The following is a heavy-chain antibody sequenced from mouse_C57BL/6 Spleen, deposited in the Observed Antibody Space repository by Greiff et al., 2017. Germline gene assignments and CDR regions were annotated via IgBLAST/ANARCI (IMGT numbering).Heavy chain of an antibody. V-gene: IGHV1-39*01. CDR1: GYSFTDYN. Sequence: EVPLVESVPELVKPGASVKISCKASGYSFTDYNMNWVKQSNGKSLEWIGVINPNYGTTSYNQKFKGKATFTVDQSSSTAYMQLNSLTSEDSAVYYCAREGGYDGPFDYWGQGTTLTVSS. CDR2: INPNYGTT. J-gene: IGHJ2*01. D-gene: IGHD2-2*01. CDR3: AREGGYDGPFDY.